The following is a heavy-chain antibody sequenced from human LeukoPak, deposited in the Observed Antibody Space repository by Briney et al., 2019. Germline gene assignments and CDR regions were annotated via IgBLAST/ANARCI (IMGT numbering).Heavy chain of an antibody. J-gene: IGHJ3*02. D-gene: IGHD3-9*01. CDR3: ARDRFDYDILTGYYRDAFDI. V-gene: IGHV3-30*02. Sequence: GGSLRLSCAASGFTFSKYGMHWVRQAPGEGLEWVTFIRYDGINKYYADSLKGRFTISRDNSKNTLYLQMNSLRAEDTAVYYCARDRFDYDILTGYYRDAFDIWGQGTMVTVSS. CDR1: GFTFSKYG. CDR2: IRYDGINK.